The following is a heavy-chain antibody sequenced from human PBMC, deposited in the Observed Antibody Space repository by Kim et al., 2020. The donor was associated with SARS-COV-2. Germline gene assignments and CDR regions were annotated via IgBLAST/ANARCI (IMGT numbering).Heavy chain of an antibody. V-gene: IGHV3-74*01. Sequence: GGSLRLSCAASGFTFNSHWMHWVRQAPGKGLLWVSRIDKYGDSINYADSVKGRFTISRDNAKNTLNWQVNGLRADDTSVYYCARGHSTGKTFDYWGQGTLVTVSA. CDR1: GFTFNSHW. J-gene: IGHJ4*02. D-gene: IGHD6-19*01. CDR2: IDKYGDSI. CDR3: ARGHSTGKTFDY.